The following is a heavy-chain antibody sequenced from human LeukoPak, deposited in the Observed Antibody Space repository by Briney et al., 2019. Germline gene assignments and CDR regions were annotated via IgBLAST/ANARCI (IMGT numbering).Heavy chain of an antibody. CDR2: IYYSGST. V-gene: IGHV4-31*03. CDR1: GGSISSGGYY. D-gene: IGHD1-26*01. Sequence: SETLSLTCTVSGGSISSGGYYWSWIRQHPGKGLEWIGYIYYSGSTYYNPSLKSRVTISVDTSKNQFSLKLSSVTAADTAVYYCARGRYSGRYLDYWGQGTLVTVSS. J-gene: IGHJ4*02. CDR3: ARGRYSGRYLDY.